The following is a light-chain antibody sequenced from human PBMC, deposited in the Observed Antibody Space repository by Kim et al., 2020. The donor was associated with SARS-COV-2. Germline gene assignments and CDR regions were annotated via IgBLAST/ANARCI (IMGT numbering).Light chain of an antibody. CDR2: HDS. V-gene: IGLV3-21*04. Sequence: SYELTQPPSVSVAPGEAAKIPCAGNNIGSKNVQWYQQKAGQAPVLVISHDSDRPSEIPDRFSGSNSGNTATLTISRVEAGALVDHYCQVWDGSTDHYVFG. CDR3: QVWDGSTDHYV. J-gene: IGLJ1*01. CDR1: NIGSKN.